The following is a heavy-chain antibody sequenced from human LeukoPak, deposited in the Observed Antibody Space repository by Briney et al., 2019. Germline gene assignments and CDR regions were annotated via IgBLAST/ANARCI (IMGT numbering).Heavy chain of an antibody. D-gene: IGHD3-10*01. Sequence: PSETLSLTCSVSGGSIISSYFWSWIRQPAGKGLEWIGRTYHTGITDFNPSLKTRVTMSVDTSKNQFSLNLNSVTAADTAVYYCAKYASGSLVVWGQGTLVTVSS. V-gene: IGHV4-4*07. CDR1: GGSIISSYF. CDR2: TYHTGIT. J-gene: IGHJ4*02. CDR3: AKYASGSLVV.